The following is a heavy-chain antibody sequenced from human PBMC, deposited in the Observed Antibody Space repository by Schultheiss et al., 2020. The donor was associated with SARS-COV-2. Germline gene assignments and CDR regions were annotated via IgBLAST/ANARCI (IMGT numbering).Heavy chain of an antibody. D-gene: IGHD3-22*01. J-gene: IGHJ6*02. Sequence: SVKVSCKASGYTFTSYGISWVRQAPGQGLEWMGGIIPIFGTANYAQKFQGRVTITADESTSTVYMELSSLRSEDTAVYYCARDPISTPNLYYYDSKGMDVWGQGTTVTVSS. CDR1: GYTFTSYG. CDR3: ARDPISTPNLYYYDSKGMDV. V-gene: IGHV1-69*13. CDR2: IIPIFGTA.